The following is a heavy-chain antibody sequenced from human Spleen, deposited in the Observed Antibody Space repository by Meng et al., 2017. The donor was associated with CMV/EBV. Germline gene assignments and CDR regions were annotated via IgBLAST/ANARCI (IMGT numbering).Heavy chain of an antibody. CDR2: IYPGDSDT. Sequence: GESLKISCKAPGYSFTNYWIGWVRQMPGKGLEWMGIIYPGDSDTRYSPSFQGQVTISADKSISTAYLQWSSLKASDTAIYYCARRGPGYDFDYWGQGILVTVSS. CDR1: GYSFTNYW. V-gene: IGHV5-51*01. CDR3: ARRGPGYDFDY. J-gene: IGHJ4*02. D-gene: IGHD5-12*01.